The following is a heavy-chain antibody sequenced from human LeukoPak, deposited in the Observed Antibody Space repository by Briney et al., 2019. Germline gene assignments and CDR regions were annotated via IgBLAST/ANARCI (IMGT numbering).Heavy chain of an antibody. CDR1: GGSISSYY. J-gene: IGHJ5*02. CDR3: ARDSTMTAFDP. CDR2: IYTSGST. D-gene: IGHD3-22*01. V-gene: IGHV4-4*07. Sequence: PSETLSLTCTVSGGSISSYYWSWIRQPAAKGLEWIGRIYTSGSTNYNPSLKSRVTMSVDTSKDQFSLKLSSVTAADTAVYYCARDSTMTAFDPWGQGTLVTVSS.